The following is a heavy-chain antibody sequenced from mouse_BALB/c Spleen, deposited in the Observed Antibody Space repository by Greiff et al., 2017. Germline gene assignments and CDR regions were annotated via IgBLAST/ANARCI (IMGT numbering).Heavy chain of an antibody. Sequence: EVKLVESGAELVRSGASVKLSCTASGFNIKDYYMHWVKQRPEQGLEWIGWIDPENGDTEYAPKFQGKATMTADTSSNTAYLQLSSLTSEDTAVYYCNAPPLITTVVEDYAMDYWGQGTSVTVSS. CDR3: NAPPLITTVVEDYAMDY. CDR1: GFNIKDYY. D-gene: IGHD1-1*01. CDR2: IDPENGDT. J-gene: IGHJ4*01. V-gene: IGHV14-4*02.